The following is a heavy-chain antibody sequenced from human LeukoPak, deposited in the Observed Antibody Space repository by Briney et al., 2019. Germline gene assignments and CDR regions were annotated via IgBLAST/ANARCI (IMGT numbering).Heavy chain of an antibody. Sequence: SETLSLTCAVYGGSFSGYYWSWIRQPPGKGLEWIGEINHSGSTNYNPSLKSRVTISVDTSKNQFSLKLSSVTAADAAVYYCASLCIAAAGTDFDYWGQGTLVTVSS. CDR1: GGSFSGYY. V-gene: IGHV4-34*01. J-gene: IGHJ4*02. D-gene: IGHD6-13*01. CDR3: ASLCIAAAGTDFDY. CDR2: INHSGST.